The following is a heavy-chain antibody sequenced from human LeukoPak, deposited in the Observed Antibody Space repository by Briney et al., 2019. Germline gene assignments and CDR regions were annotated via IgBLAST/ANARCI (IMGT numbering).Heavy chain of an antibody. CDR2: IYTSGST. V-gene: IGHV4-4*07. J-gene: IGHJ3*02. CDR1: GGSISSYY. Sequence: SETLSLTCTVSGGSISSYYWSWIRQPAGKGLEWNGRIYTSGSTNYNPSLKSRVTMSVDTSKNQFSLKLSSVTAADTAVYYCARGMRYCSGGSCPDAFDIWGQGTMVTVSS. D-gene: IGHD2-15*01. CDR3: ARGMRYCSGGSCPDAFDI.